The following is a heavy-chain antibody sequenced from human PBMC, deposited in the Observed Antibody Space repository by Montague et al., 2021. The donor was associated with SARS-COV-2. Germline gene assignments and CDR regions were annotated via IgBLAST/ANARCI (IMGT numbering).Heavy chain of an antibody. Sequence: SETLSLTCAVYGASSSNYYWSWIRQSPGKGLEWVGEINHSGYTDXXPSLESRLTISLDSSKKQFSLKMTPVTAADTAIYYCASAPRYSFGFWAYWGQGTLVSVSS. J-gene: IGHJ4*02. D-gene: IGHD5-12*01. V-gene: IGHV4-34*01. CDR3: ASAPRYSFGFWAY. CDR1: GASSSNYY. CDR2: INHSGYT.